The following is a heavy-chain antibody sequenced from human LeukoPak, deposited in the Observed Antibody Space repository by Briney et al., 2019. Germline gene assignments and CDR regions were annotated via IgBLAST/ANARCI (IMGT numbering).Heavy chain of an antibody. J-gene: IGHJ4*02. CDR2: IYYSGST. CDR1: GGSISSYY. V-gene: IGHV4-59*08. CDR3: ARQKRDCSSTSCYTVDY. D-gene: IGHD2-2*02. Sequence: SETLSLTCTVSGGSISSYYWSRIRQPPGKGLEWIGDIYYSGSTTYNPSLKSRVTISVDTSKNQFSLKLSSVTAADTAGYYCARQKRDCSSTSCYTVDYWGQGTLVTVSS.